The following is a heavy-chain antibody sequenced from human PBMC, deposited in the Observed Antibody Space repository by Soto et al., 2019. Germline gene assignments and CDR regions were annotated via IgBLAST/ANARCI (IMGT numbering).Heavy chain of an antibody. V-gene: IGHV4-34*01. CDR3: ARGGSNDWQVAFDI. Sequence: PSETLSLTCVVSGGSFSTYYYNWIRQSPGKGLEWIGEINHSGSNNYSPSFKSRVTMSLDTSKNQFSLKLTSVTAADTAVYYCARGGSNDWQVAFDIWGQGTMVTVSS. CDR2: INHSGSN. CDR1: GGSFSTYY. J-gene: IGHJ3*02. D-gene: IGHD3-9*01.